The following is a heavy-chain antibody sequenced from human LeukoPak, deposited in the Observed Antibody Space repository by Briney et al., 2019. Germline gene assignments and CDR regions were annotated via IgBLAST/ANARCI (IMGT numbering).Heavy chain of an antibody. CDR3: ARDWALDYFDY. V-gene: IGHV3-30*03. CDR2: ISNDGSRK. J-gene: IGHJ4*01. CDR1: EFTFSRHG. D-gene: IGHD3-16*01. Sequence: GGSLRLSCAPSEFTFSRHGMHWVRRAPGKGLEWVAIISNDGSRKYYAHSVEGRFTISRDNSKNTLYLQMDSLRAEDTAVYYCARDWALDYFDYLGQGTLVTVSS.